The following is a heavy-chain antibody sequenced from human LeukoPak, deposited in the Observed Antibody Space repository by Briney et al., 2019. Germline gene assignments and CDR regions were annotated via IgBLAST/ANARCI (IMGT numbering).Heavy chain of an antibody. CDR2: IYYSGST. D-gene: IGHD3-22*01. CDR1: GGSISSGDYY. V-gene: IGHV4-30-4*01. J-gene: IGHJ6*02. Sequence: SQTLSLTCTVSGGSISSGDYYWSWIRQPPGKGLEWIGHIYYSGSTYNNPSLRSRVTISVDTSKNQFSLKLSSVTAADTAVYYCARDHYDTSGYPNGMDVWGQGTTVTVSS. CDR3: ARDHYDTSGYPNGMDV.